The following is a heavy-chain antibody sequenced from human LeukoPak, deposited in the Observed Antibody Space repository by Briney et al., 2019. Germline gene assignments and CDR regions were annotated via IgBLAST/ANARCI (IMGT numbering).Heavy chain of an antibody. CDR2: IYPGDSDT. CDR3: ARHKTPGYSGYDTVFDY. V-gene: IGHV5-51*01. CDR1: GYSFTSYW. D-gene: IGHD5-12*01. Sequence: GESLKISCKGSGYSFTSYWIGWVRQMPGKGLDWMGIIYPGDSDTRYSPSFQGQVTISADKSISTAYLQWSSLKASDTAMYYCARHKTPGYSGYDTVFDYWGQGTLVTVSS. J-gene: IGHJ4*02.